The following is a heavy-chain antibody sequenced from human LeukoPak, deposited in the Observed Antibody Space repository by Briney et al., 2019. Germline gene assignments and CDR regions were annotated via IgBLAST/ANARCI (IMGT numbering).Heavy chain of an antibody. Sequence: GGSLRLSCAPSETPSPSFDVNWVRQAPGKGLEWVSTYNRRERDTFYADSVKGRFTISRDDSRDTVYLQMDSLRAEDTAMYYCAKVAGNGDYNYFYYMDVWGKGTTVTVSS. CDR1: ETPSPSFD. CDR3: AKVAGNGDYNYFYYMDV. V-gene: IGHV3-23*01. D-gene: IGHD4-17*01. J-gene: IGHJ6*03. CDR2: YNRRERDT.